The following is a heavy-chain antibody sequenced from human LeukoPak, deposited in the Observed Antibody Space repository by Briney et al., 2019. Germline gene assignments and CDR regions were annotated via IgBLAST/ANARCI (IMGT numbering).Heavy chain of an antibody. CDR2: ISSSSSTI. Sequence: GGSLRLSCAASGFTFSSYSMNWVRQAPGKGLEWVSYISSSSSTIYYADSVKGRFTISRDNAKNSLYLQMNSLRAEDTAVYYCARGWGNAFDIWAKGQWSPSLQ. D-gene: IGHD3-16*01. J-gene: IGHJ3*02. CDR3: ARGWGNAFDI. CDR1: GFTFSSYS. V-gene: IGHV3-48*01.